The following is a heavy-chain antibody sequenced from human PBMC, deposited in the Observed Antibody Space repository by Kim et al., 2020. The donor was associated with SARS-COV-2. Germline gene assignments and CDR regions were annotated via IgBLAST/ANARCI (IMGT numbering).Heavy chain of an antibody. D-gene: IGHD3-22*01. Sequence: ASVKVSCKASGYNFVSYAIHWVRQAPGQRLEWMGWINAGNGNTKYSQSFQGRVTITRDTPANMAYMELSSLRPEDTAVYYCARRNYYESSRYYCFDYWGQGTPVTVSS. V-gene: IGHV1-3*01. CDR1: GYNFVSYA. CDR2: INAGNGNT. CDR3: ARRNYYESSRYYCFDY. J-gene: IGHJ4*02.